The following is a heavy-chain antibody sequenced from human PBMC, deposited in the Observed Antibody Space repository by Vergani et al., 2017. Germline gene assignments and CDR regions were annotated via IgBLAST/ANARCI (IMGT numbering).Heavy chain of an antibody. J-gene: IGHJ6*02. D-gene: IGHD5-18*01. CDR3: ASGGDTAMTRSYDYGMDV. Sequence: EVQLVQSGAEVKKPGESLKISCKGSGYSFTSYWIGWVRQMPGKGLEWMGIIYPGDSDTRYSPSFQGQVTISADKSISTAYLQWSSLKASDTAMYYCASGGDTAMTRSYDYGMDVWGQGTTVTVSS. CDR2: IYPGDSDT. CDR1: GYSFTSYW. V-gene: IGHV5-51*03.